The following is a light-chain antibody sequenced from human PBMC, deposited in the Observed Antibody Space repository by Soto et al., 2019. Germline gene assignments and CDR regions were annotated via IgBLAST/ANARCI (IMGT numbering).Light chain of an antibody. CDR2: SAS. CDR3: QQYNDWHPRWT. J-gene: IGKJ1*01. V-gene: IGKV3-15*01. Sequence: EIVMTQSPATLSVSPGERATLSCRASQSVSTYLAWYQQKPGQAPRLLIYSASTRDTGIPSRFSGGGSGTEFTLTISSLQSEDFAVYICQQYNDWHPRWTFGQGTKVDIK. CDR1: QSVSTY.